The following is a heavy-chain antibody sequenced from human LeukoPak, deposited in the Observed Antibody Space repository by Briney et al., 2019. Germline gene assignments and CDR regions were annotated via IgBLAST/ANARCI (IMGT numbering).Heavy chain of an antibody. D-gene: IGHD3-10*01. CDR3: ARLPRYYYGSGRGGNYFDY. CDR1: GGSFSGYY. J-gene: IGHJ4*02. CDR2: INHSGST. Sequence: PSETLSLTCAVYGGSFSGYYWSWIRQPPGKGLEWIGEINHSGSTNYNPSLESRVTISVDTSKNQFSLKLSSVTAADTAVYYCARLPRYYYGSGRGGNYFDYWGQGTLVTVSS. V-gene: IGHV4-34*01.